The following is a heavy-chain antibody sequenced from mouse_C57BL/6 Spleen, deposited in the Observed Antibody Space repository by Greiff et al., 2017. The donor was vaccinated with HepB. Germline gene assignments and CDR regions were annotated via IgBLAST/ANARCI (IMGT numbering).Heavy chain of an antibody. D-gene: IGHD2-5*01. CDR3: ARRGSNYGALDY. CDR2: IYPGDGDT. CDR1: GYAFSSSW. V-gene: IGHV1-82*01. Sequence: QVQLKESGPELVKPGASVKISCKASGYAFSSSWMNWVKQRPGKGLEWIGRIYPGDGDTNYNGKFKGKATLTADKSSSTAYMQLSSLTSGDSAVYFCARRGSNYGALDYWGQGTSVTVSS. J-gene: IGHJ4*01.